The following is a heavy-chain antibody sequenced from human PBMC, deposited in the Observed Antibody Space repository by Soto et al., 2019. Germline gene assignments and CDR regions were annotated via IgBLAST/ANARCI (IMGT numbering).Heavy chain of an antibody. CDR3: ARDTSSRFDP. CDR2: INAGNGST. J-gene: IGHJ5*02. Sequence: ASVKVSCKASGYTFTSYAMHWVRQAPGQRLEWMGWINAGNGSTKYSQKFQGRVTITRDTSASTAYMELSSLRSEDTAVYYCARDTSSRFDPWGQGTLVTVSS. V-gene: IGHV1-3*01. D-gene: IGHD6-6*01. CDR1: GYTFTSYA.